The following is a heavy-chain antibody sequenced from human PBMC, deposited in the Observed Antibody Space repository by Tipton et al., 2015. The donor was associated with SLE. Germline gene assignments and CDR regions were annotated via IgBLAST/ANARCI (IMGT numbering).Heavy chain of an antibody. Sequence: TLSLTCAVYGESFSGYYWSWIRQPPGKGLEWIGEINHSGSTNYNPSLKSRVTISVDTSKNQFSLKLSSVTAADTAVYYCARGYQLPLGPYYYYYMDVWGKGTTVTVSS. J-gene: IGHJ6*03. D-gene: IGHD2-2*01. CDR2: INHSGST. CDR1: GESFSGYY. CDR3: ARGYQLPLGPYYYYYMDV. V-gene: IGHV4-34*01.